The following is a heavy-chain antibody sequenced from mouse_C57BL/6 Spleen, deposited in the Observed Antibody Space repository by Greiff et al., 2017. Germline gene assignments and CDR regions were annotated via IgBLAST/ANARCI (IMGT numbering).Heavy chain of an antibody. CDR1: GYTFTSYT. J-gene: IGHJ3*01. V-gene: IGHV1-4*01. Sequence: VQLQESGAELARPGASVKMSCRASGYTFTSYTMHWVKQRPGQGLEWIGYINPSSGYTKYNQKFKDKATLTADKSSSTAYMQLSSLTSEDSAVYCCARGDYYIWGQGTLVTVSA. CDR3: ARGDYYI. D-gene: IGHD2-12*01. CDR2: INPSSGYT.